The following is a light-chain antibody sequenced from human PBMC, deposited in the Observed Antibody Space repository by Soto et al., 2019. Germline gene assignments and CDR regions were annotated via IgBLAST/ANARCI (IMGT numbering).Light chain of an antibody. CDR2: GAA. CDR1: QTVSITY. CDR3: QQYGSSPLIS. V-gene: IGKV3-20*01. J-gene: IGKJ5*01. Sequence: VLTPAPGTPSLSPGESATLSRRALQTVSITYLTWYQQKPGQAPRLLIFGAAKRATGIPDRSSGSRSGRDFTLTISGLEPEDFAVYYCQQYGSSPLISFGPGTRLEIK.